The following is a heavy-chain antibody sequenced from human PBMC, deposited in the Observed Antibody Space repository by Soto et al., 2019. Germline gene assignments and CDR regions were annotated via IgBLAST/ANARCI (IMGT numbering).Heavy chain of an antibody. CDR1: GGTFSSYA. D-gene: IGHD2-15*01. V-gene: IGHV1-69*01. CDR2: IIPIFGTA. Sequence: QVQLVQSGAEVKKPGSSVKVSCKASGGTFSSYAISWVRQAPGQGLEWMGGIIPIFGTANYAQKFQGRVTITGDESTGTAYMELSSLRSEDTAVYYCARDIVVVVAATGYNWFDPWGQGTLVTVSS. CDR3: ARDIVVVVAATGYNWFDP. J-gene: IGHJ5*02.